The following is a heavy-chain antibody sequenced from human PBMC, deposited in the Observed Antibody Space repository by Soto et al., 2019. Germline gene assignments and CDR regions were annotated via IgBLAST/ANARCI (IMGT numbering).Heavy chain of an antibody. J-gene: IGHJ5*02. CDR2: IYYTGKT. Sequence: SETLSLTCSVSGDYIHVGGYYWTWIRQRPGKGLEWMGYIYYTGKTYYNPSLESRLTMSVDGSKNQFSLRLASVTAADTAVYFCGRDLTSNANCIDPWGQGTLVTVSS. V-gene: IGHV4-30-4*01. CDR3: GRDLTSNANCIDP. D-gene: IGHD2-2*01. CDR1: GDYIHVGGYY.